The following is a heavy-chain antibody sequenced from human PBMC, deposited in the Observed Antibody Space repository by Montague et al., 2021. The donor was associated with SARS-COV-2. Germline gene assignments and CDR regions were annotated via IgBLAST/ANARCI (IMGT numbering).Heavy chain of an antibody. D-gene: IGHD1-14*01. V-gene: IGHV4-59*13. J-gene: IGHJ6*02. CDR2: MYNSRSS. CDR1: GGSISAYY. CDR3: AREGIPTPGAEWKILHYHGMDV. Sequence: SETLSLTCIVSGGSISAYYWSWIRQPPGKGLEWIAYMYNSRSSNYNPSLKSRVSISVDTSKSQFSLKLTSVTAADTAVYYCAREGIPTPGAEWKILHYHGMDVWGQGTTVTVSS.